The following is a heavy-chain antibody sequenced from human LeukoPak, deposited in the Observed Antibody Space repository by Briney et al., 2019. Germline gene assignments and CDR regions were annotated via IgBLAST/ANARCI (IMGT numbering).Heavy chain of an antibody. Sequence: GGSLRLSCEASGFTFSAYAMTWVRQAPGKGLEWVARISDDSAYTNYADSVKGRFSISRDNAKKSLYLQMDSLRAEDTAVYYCARDMTALDYWGPGTLVTVSS. J-gene: IGHJ4*02. CDR3: ARDMTALDY. CDR1: GFTFSAYA. D-gene: IGHD2-21*02. CDR2: ISDDSAYT. V-gene: IGHV3-11*06.